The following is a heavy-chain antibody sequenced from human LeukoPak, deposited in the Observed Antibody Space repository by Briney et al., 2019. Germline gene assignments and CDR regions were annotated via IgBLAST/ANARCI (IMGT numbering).Heavy chain of an antibody. CDR2: IYYSGST. Sequence: PSQTLSLTCTVSGGSISSGGYYWSWIRQHPGKGLEWIEYIYYSGSTYYNPSLKSRVTISVDTSKNQFSLKLSSVTAADTAVYYCARNGVRYEQLDYWGQGTLVTVSS. CDR3: ARNGVRYEQLDY. CDR1: GGSISSGGYY. V-gene: IGHV4-31*03. D-gene: IGHD1/OR15-1a*01. J-gene: IGHJ4*02.